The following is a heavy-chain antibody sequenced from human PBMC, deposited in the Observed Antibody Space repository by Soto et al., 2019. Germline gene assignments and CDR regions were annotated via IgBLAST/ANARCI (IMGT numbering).Heavy chain of an antibody. Sequence: EMQLVESGGNLVQPGGSLRLSCAASGFTFSNHWMHWVRQAPGKGLVWVSRVNSDGSGTTYADSVKGRFTISRDNAKNTLYLEMNSLRAEDTALYYCARDRVCYDSSGYFQDYGMDVWGQGTTVTVSS. V-gene: IGHV3-74*01. CDR1: GFTFSNHW. CDR2: VNSDGSGT. D-gene: IGHD3-22*01. CDR3: ARDRVCYDSSGYFQDYGMDV. J-gene: IGHJ6*02.